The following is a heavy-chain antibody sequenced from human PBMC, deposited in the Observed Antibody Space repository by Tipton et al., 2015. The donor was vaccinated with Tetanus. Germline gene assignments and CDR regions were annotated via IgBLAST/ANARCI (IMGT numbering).Heavy chain of an antibody. V-gene: IGHV3-23*01. Sequence: SLRLSCAASGFTFSNYAMSWVRQAPGKGLEWVSGITGGNTYYADSVKGRFTISRDNSKNTLSLQMNSLRGEDTAVYYCARAFCNYNCHGGYFDYWGQGTLVTVSS. CDR2: ITGGNT. D-gene: IGHD2/OR15-2a*01. J-gene: IGHJ4*02. CDR3: ARAFCNYNCHGGYFDY. CDR1: GFTFSNYA.